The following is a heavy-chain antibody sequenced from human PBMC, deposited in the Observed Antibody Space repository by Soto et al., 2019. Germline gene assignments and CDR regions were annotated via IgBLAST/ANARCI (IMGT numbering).Heavy chain of an antibody. V-gene: IGHV2-5*02. CDR1: GFSLSTSGVG. J-gene: IGHJ5*02. D-gene: IGHD6-13*01. CDR2: IYWDDDK. CDR3: AHVRAAAWVDNWFDP. Sequence: QITLKESGPTLVKPTQTLTLTCTFSGFSLSTSGVGVGWIRQPPGKALEWLALIYWDDDKRYSPSLKSRLTIXXDXSXXQGVLTMTNMDPVDTATYYCAHVRAAAWVDNWFDPWGQGTLVTVSS.